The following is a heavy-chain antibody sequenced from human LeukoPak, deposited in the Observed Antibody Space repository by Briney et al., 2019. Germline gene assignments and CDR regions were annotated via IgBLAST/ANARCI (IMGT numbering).Heavy chain of an antibody. CDR3: AKPADTAMGFDY. CDR1: GGSFSGYY. Sequence: SETLSLTCAVYGGSFSGYYWSWIRQPPGKGLKWIGEINHSGSTNYNPSLKSRVTISVDTSKNQFSLKLSPVTAADAAVYYCAKPADTAMGFDYWGQGTLVTVSP. V-gene: IGHV4-34*01. J-gene: IGHJ4*02. CDR2: INHSGST. D-gene: IGHD5-18*01.